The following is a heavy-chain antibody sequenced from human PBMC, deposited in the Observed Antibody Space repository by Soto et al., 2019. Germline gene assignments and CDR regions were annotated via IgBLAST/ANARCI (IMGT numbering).Heavy chain of an antibody. J-gene: IGHJ6*02. D-gene: IGHD1-26*01. CDR1: GFTFSSYA. CDR2: ISGSGGST. Sequence: PVGSLRLSCAASGFTFSSYAMSWVRQAPGKGLEWVSAISGSGGSTYYADSVKGRFTISRDNSKNTLYLQMNSLRAEDTAVYYCAKDEPSGSYFYYYYGMDVWGQGTTVTVSS. CDR3: AKDEPSGSYFYYYYGMDV. V-gene: IGHV3-23*01.